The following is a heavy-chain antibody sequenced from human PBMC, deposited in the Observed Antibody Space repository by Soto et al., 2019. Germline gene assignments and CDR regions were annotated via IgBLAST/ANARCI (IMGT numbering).Heavy chain of an antibody. D-gene: IGHD6-19*01. CDR1: GYTFTGYY. CDR2: INPNSGGT. J-gene: IGHJ6*03. CDR3: ARDRGIAVAGYLYYYMDV. Sequence: ASVKVSCKASGYTFTGYYMHWVRQAPGQGLEWMGWINPNSGGTNYAQKFQGWVTMTRDMSISTAYMELSRLRSDDTAVYYCARDRGIAVAGYLYYYMDVWGKGTTVTVSS. V-gene: IGHV1-2*04.